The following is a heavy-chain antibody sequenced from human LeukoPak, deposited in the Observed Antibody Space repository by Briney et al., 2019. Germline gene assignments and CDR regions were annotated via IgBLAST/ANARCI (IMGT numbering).Heavy chain of an antibody. D-gene: IGHD3-10*01. V-gene: IGHV1-69*04. J-gene: IGHJ3*02. CDR3: AREESGRYAFDI. CDR1: GGTFSSYA. CDR2: IIPILGIA. Sequence: SVKVSCKASGGTFSSYAISWVRQAPGQGLEWMGRIIPILGIANYAQKFQGRVTITADKSTSTAYMELSSLRSEDTAVYYCAREESGRYAFDIWGQGTMVSVSS.